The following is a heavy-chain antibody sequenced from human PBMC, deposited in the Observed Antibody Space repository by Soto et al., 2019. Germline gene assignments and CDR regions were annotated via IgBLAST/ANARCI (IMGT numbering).Heavy chain of an antibody. Sequence: EVQLLESGGGLVQPGGSLRLSCAASGFIFDNYAMSWVRQAPGKGLEWVSAINGRGDETFYADSVKGRFTISRDNSKNTLSLQMNSLRDDDTAVYYCARGRVGTAYFDYWGQGALVTVSS. CDR2: INGRGDET. CDR3: ARGRVGTAYFDY. CDR1: GFIFDNYA. J-gene: IGHJ4*02. D-gene: IGHD2-21*02. V-gene: IGHV3-23*01.